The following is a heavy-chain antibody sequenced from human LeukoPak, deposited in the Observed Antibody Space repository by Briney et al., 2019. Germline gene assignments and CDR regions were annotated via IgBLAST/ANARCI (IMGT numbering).Heavy chain of an antibody. J-gene: IGHJ5*02. CDR1: GLTFSSYA. CDR2: ISYDGSNK. D-gene: IGHD3-10*01. CDR3: ARVVGNYYGSGSSYNWFDG. Sequence: GGSLRLSCAASGLTFSSYAMHWVRQAPGKGLEWVAVISYDGSNKYYADSVKGRFTISRDNSKNTLYLRMNRLRAEDTAVYYWARVVGNYYGSGSSYNWFDGWGQGSLVSVSS. V-gene: IGHV3-30-3*01.